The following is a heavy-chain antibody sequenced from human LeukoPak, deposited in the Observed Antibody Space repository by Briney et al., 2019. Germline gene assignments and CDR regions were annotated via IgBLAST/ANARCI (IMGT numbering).Heavy chain of an antibody. D-gene: IGHD2-15*01. CDR2: IWHDGNNQ. CDR3: AREGKDRTAEWFDP. Sequence: GGSLRLSCAASGSTFSNYAMHWVRQAPGKGLEWVAVIWHDGNNQYYGDSVKGRFTISRDNSKNTLYLQMNSLRAEDTAVYYCAREGKDRTAEWFDPWGQGTLVTVSS. J-gene: IGHJ5*02. V-gene: IGHV3-33*01. CDR1: GSTFSNYA.